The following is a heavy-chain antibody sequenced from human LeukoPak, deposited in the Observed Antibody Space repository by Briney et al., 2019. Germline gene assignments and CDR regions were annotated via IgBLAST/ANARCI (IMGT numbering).Heavy chain of an antibody. CDR2: IYYSGST. Sequence: SETLSLTCTVSGGSISSYYWSWIRQPPGKGLEWIGYIYYSGSTNYNPSLKSRVTISVDTSKNQFSLKLSSVTAADTAVYYCARQEEMALGFDYWGQGTLVTVSS. J-gene: IGHJ4*02. CDR1: GGSISSYY. V-gene: IGHV4-59*08. D-gene: IGHD5-24*01. CDR3: ARQEEMALGFDY.